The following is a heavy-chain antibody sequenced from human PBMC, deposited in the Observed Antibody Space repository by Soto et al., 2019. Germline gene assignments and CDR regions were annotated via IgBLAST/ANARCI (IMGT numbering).Heavy chain of an antibody. Sequence: PGASPRLSCAAPAISFNTYAVPWVRQAPGKGLECLSTVTVSGGSTYYSDSVKGRFTISRDRSNYTVWSLLNSLRVEDSAIYYCAGQRSPEGWFDPWGQGGLVTVSS. V-gene: IGHV3-23*01. CDR2: VTVSGGST. CDR1: AISFNTYA. CDR3: AGQRSPEGWFDP. J-gene: IGHJ5*02. D-gene: IGHD3-10*01.